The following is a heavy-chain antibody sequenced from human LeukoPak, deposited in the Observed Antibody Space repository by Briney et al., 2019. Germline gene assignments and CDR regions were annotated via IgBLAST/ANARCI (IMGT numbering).Heavy chain of an antibody. CDR1: GFTVSSNY. D-gene: IGHD5-18*01. Sequence: GGYLRRSCAASGFTVSSNYMIWVRHAPGKGLEWGSVIYSGGSTYYAESVKGRFTTSRDNSKNTLYLQMNRLRAEDTAVYYCARDPGTAMDYWGQGTLVTVSS. CDR2: IYSGGST. CDR3: ARDPGTAMDY. V-gene: IGHV3-53*01. J-gene: IGHJ4*02.